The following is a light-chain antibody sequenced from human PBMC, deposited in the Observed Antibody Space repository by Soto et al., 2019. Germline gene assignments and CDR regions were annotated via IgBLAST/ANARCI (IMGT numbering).Light chain of an antibody. CDR1: QSVSSN. Sequence: EIVMTQSPATLSVSPGERATLSCRASQSVSSNLARYQQKPGQAPRLLIYGASTSATGIPARFSGSGSGTAFILTISSLQSEAFAVYYCQQYNNWGTFGQGTKVEIK. J-gene: IGKJ1*01. V-gene: IGKV3-15*01. CDR2: GAS. CDR3: QQYNNWGT.